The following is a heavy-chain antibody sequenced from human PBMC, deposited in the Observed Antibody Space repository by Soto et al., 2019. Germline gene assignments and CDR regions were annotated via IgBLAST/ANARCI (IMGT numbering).Heavy chain of an antibody. CDR1: GFTFSSYW. D-gene: IGHD4-17*01. V-gene: IGHV3-74*01. J-gene: IGHJ6*02. CDR3: ARDRTTVANDYYYYYGMDV. Sequence: PGGSLRLSCAASGFTFSSYWMHWVRRAPGKGLVWVSRINSDGSSTSYADSVKGRFTISRDNAKNTLYLQMNSLRAEDTAVYYCARDRTTVANDYYYYYGMDVWGQGPRSPSP. CDR2: INSDGSST.